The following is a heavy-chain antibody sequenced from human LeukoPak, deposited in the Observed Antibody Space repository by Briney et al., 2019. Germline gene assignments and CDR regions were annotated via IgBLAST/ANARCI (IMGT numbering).Heavy chain of an antibody. Sequence: GGSLRLSCAAFGFTFSSYAMHWVRQAPGKGLEWVANIKQDGSEKYYVDSVKGRFTISRDNAKNSLYLQMNSLRAEDTAVYYCARGVWGNWGQGTLVTVSS. CDR2: IKQDGSEK. V-gene: IGHV3-7*01. CDR1: GFTFSSYA. CDR3: ARGVWGN. J-gene: IGHJ4*02. D-gene: IGHD3-16*01.